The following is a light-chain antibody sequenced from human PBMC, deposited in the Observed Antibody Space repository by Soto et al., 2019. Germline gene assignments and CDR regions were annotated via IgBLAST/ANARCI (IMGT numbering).Light chain of an antibody. V-gene: IGKV3D-15*01. J-gene: IGKJ1*01. CDR3: QQFAASPRT. CDR2: AAS. CDR1: ETVRSN. Sequence: VITQSYYTVAVSPKGRATRHCRASETVRSNLAWYQQKPGQAPRLLIYAASTRAAGIPARFIGNGSGTEFTLTISSLQSEDFAVYYCQQFAASPRTVGQGTKVDIK.